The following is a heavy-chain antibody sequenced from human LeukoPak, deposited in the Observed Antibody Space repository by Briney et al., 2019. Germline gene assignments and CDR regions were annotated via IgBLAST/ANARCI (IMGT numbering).Heavy chain of an antibody. J-gene: IGHJ5*02. CDR3: ARRTRSTSCYWFDP. CDR1: GGTFSSYA. D-gene: IGHD2-2*01. Sequence: PVKVSCKASGGTFSSYAISWVRQAPGQGLEWMGGIIPIFGTANYAQKFQGRVTITADESTSTAYMELSSLRSEDTAVYYCARRTRSTSCYWFDPWGQGTLVTVSS. CDR2: IIPIFGTA. V-gene: IGHV1-69*13.